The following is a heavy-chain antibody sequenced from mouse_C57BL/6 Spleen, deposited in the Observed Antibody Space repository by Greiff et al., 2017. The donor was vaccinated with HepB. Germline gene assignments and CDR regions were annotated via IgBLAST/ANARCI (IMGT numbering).Heavy chain of an antibody. CDR1: GFTFSSYA. V-gene: IGHV5-9-1*02. CDR2: ISSGGDYI. Sequence: EVMLVESGEGLVKPGGSLKLSCAASGFTFSSYAMSWVRQTPEKRLEWVAYISSGGDYIYYADTVKGRFTISRDNARNTLYLQMSSLKSEDTAMYYCTRDYDPYYAMDYWVKEPQSPSPQ. D-gene: IGHD2-4*01. J-gene: IGHJ4*01. CDR3: TRDYDPYYAMDY.